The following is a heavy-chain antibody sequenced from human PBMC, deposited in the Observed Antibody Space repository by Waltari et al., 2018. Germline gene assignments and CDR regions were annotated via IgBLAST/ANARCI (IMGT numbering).Heavy chain of an antibody. D-gene: IGHD3-16*01. V-gene: IGHV4-39*01. J-gene: IGHJ3*02. CDR2: IFYSGNT. CDR1: GGSISSSSYY. Sequence: QLQLQESGPGLVKPSETLSLTCTVPGGSISSSSYYWGWIRQPPGKGLEWIGSIFYSGNTYYNPSLKSRVTISVDTSKNQFSLKLSSVTAADTAVYYCARCLRGGGYAFDIWGQGTMVTVSS. CDR3: ARCLRGGGYAFDI.